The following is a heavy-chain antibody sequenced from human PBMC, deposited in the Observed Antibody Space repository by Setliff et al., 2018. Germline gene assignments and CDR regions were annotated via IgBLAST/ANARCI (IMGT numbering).Heavy chain of an antibody. CDR3: ATSVSWIQLVLYPQGHPEPFDY. J-gene: IGHJ4*02. D-gene: IGHD5-18*01. Sequence: ASVKVSCKDSGYTFSTYGISWVRQAPGQGLEWMGWISAYNGNTNYAQRFQGRVTMTTDTSTSTAYMELRSLRSEDTAVYYCATSVSWIQLVLYPQGHPEPFDYWGQGTLVTVSS. CDR1: GYTFSTYG. V-gene: IGHV1-18*01. CDR2: ISAYNGNT.